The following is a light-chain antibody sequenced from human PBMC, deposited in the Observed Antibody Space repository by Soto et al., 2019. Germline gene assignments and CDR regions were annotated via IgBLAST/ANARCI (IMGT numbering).Light chain of an antibody. CDR2: GAS. J-gene: IGKJ5*01. V-gene: IGKV3-20*01. CDR1: QSVSSSY. CDR3: QQYGSSIT. Sequence: EIVLTQSPGNLSLSPGERATLSCRASQSVSSSYLAWYQQKPGQAPRLLIYGASSRATGIPDRFSGSGSGTDFTLTISRLAPEDFAVYYCQQYGSSITFGQGTRLEIK.